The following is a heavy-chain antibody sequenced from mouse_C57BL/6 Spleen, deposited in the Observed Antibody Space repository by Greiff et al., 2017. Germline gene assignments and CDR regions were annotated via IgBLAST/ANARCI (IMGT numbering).Heavy chain of an antibody. CDR2: INPYNGGT. CDR3: ARKTYYYGGSDY. J-gene: IGHJ2*01. V-gene: IGHV1-26*01. D-gene: IGHD1-1*02. CDR1: GYTFTDYY. Sequence: VQLQQSGPELVKPGASVKISCKASGYTFTDYYMHWVKQSHGKSLEWIGNINPYNGGTSYNQKFKGKATLTVDKSSSTAYMELRSLTSEDSAVYCCARKTYYYGGSDYWGQGTTLTVSA.